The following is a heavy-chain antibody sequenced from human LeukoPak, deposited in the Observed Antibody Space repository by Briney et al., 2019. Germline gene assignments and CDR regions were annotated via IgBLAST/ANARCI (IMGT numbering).Heavy chain of an antibody. Sequence: GGSLRLSCAASGFTFSSYWMSWVRQAPGKGLEWVANIKQDGSEKYYVDSVKGRFTISRDNAKNSLYLQMNSLRAEDTAVYYCAKDPGYYDFWSGYKGFDYWGQGTLVTVSS. D-gene: IGHD3-3*01. CDR2: IKQDGSEK. CDR1: GFTFSSYW. CDR3: AKDPGYYDFWSGYKGFDY. J-gene: IGHJ4*02. V-gene: IGHV3-7*01.